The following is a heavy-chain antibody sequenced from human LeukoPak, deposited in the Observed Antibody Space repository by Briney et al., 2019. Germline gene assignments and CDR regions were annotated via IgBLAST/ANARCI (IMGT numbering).Heavy chain of an antibody. CDR2: IYYSGST. CDR1: GGSISSYY. Sequence: SETLSLTCTVSGGSISSYYWSWIRQPPEKRLEWIGYIYYSGSTNYNPSLKSRVTISVDTSKNQFSLKLSSVTAADTAVYYCARGLWFGDENPPYFDYWGQGTLVTVSS. V-gene: IGHV4-59*01. J-gene: IGHJ4*02. CDR3: ARGLWFGDENPPYFDY. D-gene: IGHD3-10*01.